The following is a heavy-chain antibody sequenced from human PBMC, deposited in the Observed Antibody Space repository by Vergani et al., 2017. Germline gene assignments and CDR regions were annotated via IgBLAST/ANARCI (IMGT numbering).Heavy chain of an antibody. CDR3: ARDHRDYNNYPGTFDI. J-gene: IGHJ3*02. CDR1: GFTFDDYG. CDR2: INCNGGST. D-gene: IGHD5-24*01. Sequence: EVQLVESGGGVVRPGGSLRLSCAASGFTFDDYGMSWVRQAPGKGLEWVSGINCNGGSTGYADSVKGRFTISRDNAKSSLFLQMDSLRAEDTAVYYCARDHRDYNNYPGTFDIWGQGSMVTVSS. V-gene: IGHV3-20*04.